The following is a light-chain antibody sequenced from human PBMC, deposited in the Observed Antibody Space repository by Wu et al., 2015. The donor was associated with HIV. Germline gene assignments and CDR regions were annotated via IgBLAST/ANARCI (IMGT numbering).Light chain of an antibody. Sequence: AIQLTQSPSSLSASVGDRVTITCRASQGISSALAWYQQKPGKAPNLLIYDASSLESGVPSRFSGSGSGTDFTLTISSLQPEDFATYYCQQFNSYPRTFGQGTKVTNQT. CDR3: QQFNSYPRT. V-gene: IGKV1-13*02. CDR2: DAS. J-gene: IGKJ1*01. CDR1: QGISSA.